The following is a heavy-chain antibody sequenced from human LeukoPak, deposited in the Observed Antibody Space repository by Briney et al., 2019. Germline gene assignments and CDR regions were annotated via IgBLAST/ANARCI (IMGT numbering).Heavy chain of an antibody. J-gene: IGHJ4*02. V-gene: IGHV3-30*02. CDR2: IRYDGSNK. CDR3: ARVRVGRTYYFDY. D-gene: IGHD1-26*01. CDR1: GFTFSSYG. Sequence: GGSLRLSCVASGFTFSSYGMHWVRQAPGKGLEWVAFIRYDGSNKYYADSVKGRFTISRDNAKNSLYLQMNSLRAEDTAVYYCARVRVGRTYYFDYWGQGTLVTVSS.